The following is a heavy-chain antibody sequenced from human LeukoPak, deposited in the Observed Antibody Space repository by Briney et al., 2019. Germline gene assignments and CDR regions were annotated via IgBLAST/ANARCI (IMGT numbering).Heavy chain of an antibody. D-gene: IGHD2-8*02. V-gene: IGHV3-7*01. J-gene: IGHJ6*03. CDR3: ARDGIPPGSSTAVLIDV. CDR1: GFTFSSYW. CDR2: IKQDGSEK. Sequence: SGGSLRLSCAASGFTFSSYWMSWVRQAPGKGLEWVANIKQDGSEKYYVDSVKGRFTISRDNAKNSLYLQMNSLRAEDTAVYYCARDGIPPGSSTAVLIDVWGKGTTVTVSS.